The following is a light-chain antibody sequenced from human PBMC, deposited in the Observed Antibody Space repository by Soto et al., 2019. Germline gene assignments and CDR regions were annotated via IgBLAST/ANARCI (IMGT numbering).Light chain of an antibody. CDR3: AAWDDSLNACV. J-gene: IGLJ1*01. CDR1: SSNIGSKT. Sequence: QSVLTQAPSASGTPGQRVTISCSGSSSNIGSKTVNWYQQLPGMAPKLLIFNNHQRPSGVLDRFSGSKSGTSASLAISGLQSEDEADYYCAAWDDSLNACVFGTGTKVTVL. V-gene: IGLV1-44*01. CDR2: NNH.